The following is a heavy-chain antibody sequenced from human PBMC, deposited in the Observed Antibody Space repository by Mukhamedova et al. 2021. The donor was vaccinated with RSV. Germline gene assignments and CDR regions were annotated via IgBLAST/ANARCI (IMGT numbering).Heavy chain of an antibody. V-gene: IGHV3-7*01. D-gene: IGHD6-6*01. Sequence: APGKGLEWVANIKQDGSEKYYVDSVKGQLTISRDNAKNSLYLQMNSLIAEDKAVYYCARRIDGSSSGGNFAFCGQGTLVTV. CDR2: IKQDGSEK. CDR3: ARRIDGSSSGGNFAF. J-gene: IGHJ4*02.